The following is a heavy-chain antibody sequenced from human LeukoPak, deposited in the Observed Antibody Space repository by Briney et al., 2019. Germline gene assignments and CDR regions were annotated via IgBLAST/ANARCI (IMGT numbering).Heavy chain of an antibody. Sequence: GGSLRLSCAASGFTFSSYSMNWVRQAPGKGLEWVSSISSSSSYIYYADSVKGRFTISRDNAKNSLYLQMNSLSGEDTAVYYCASRRYSSDWYEDYWGQGTLVTVSS. CDR3: ASRRYSSDWYEDY. J-gene: IGHJ4*02. CDR1: GFTFSSYS. D-gene: IGHD6-19*01. V-gene: IGHV3-21*01. CDR2: ISSSSSYI.